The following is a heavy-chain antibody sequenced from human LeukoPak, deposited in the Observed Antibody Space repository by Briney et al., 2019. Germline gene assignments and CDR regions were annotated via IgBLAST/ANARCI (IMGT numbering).Heavy chain of an antibody. D-gene: IGHD7-27*01. CDR1: GFTFINVW. Sequence: PGGSLRLSCAASGFTFINVWMRWVRQAPGKGLEWVGRIKSKTDGGTTDYAVPVKGRFTISRDDSKNMLYLQMNSLKIEDTGVYYCTTDWGRDPWGQGTLVTVSS. CDR3: TTDWGRDP. J-gene: IGHJ5*02. V-gene: IGHV3-15*01. CDR2: IKSKTDGGTT.